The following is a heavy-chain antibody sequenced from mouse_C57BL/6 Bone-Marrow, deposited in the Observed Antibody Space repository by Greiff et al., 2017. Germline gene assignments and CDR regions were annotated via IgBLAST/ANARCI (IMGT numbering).Heavy chain of an antibody. D-gene: IGHD1-1*01. CDR2: IDPENGDT. Sequence: EVKLMESGAELVRPGASVKLSCTASGFNIKDDYMHWVKQRPEQGLEWIGWIDPENGDTEYASKFQGKATITADTSSNTAYLQLSSLTSEDTAVYYCTTLTYYYGFAYWGQGTLVTVSA. CDR3: TTLTYYYGFAY. V-gene: IGHV14-4*01. CDR1: GFNIKDDY. J-gene: IGHJ3*01.